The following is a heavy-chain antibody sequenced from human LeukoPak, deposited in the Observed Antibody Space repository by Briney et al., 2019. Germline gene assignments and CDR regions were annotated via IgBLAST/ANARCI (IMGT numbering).Heavy chain of an antibody. V-gene: IGHV4-39*01. J-gene: IGHJ4*02. CDR1: GGPISSRSYS. CDR2: IYYSGST. D-gene: IGHD6-6*01. CDR3: AKRAIAARPFFDY. Sequence: PSETLSLTCTIPGGPISSRSYSWGWITQPPGKGPEWIGSIYYSGSTYYNPSLRSRVTISVDTSKNQFSLKLSSVTAADTAVYYCAKRAIAARPFFDYWGQGTLVTVSS.